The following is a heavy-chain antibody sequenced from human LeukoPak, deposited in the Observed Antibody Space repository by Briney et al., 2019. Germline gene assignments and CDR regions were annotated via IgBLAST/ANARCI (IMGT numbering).Heavy chain of an antibody. J-gene: IGHJ4*02. CDR3: ARDKFRGYFDY. CDR2: IYSGGTT. CDR1: EFTVSTNY. V-gene: IGHV3-66*01. D-gene: IGHD3-10*01. Sequence: GGSLRLSCAASEFTVSTNYMNWVRQAPGKGLEWVSAIYSGGTTNYADSVKGRFTISRDTSKNTMYLQMNSLRAEDTAVYYCARDKFRGYFDYWGQGTLVTVSS.